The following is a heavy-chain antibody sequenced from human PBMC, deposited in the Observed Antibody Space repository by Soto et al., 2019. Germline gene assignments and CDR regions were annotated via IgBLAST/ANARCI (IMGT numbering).Heavy chain of an antibody. J-gene: IGHJ5*02. Sequence: SETLSLTCAVYGGSFSGYYWTWIRQPPGTGLEWIGEINHSGSTNYNPSLKSRVTVSVDTSKNQFSLSLTSVTAADTALYFCARHVFAPGGRWFGPWGPGLLVTVSS. CDR1: GGSFSGYY. V-gene: IGHV4-34*01. D-gene: IGHD2-15*01. CDR2: INHSGST. CDR3: ARHVFAPGGRWFGP.